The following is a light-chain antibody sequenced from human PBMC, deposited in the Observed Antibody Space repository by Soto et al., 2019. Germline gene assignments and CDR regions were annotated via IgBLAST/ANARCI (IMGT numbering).Light chain of an antibody. CDR2: EVS. CDR1: SSDVGGYNY. J-gene: IGLJ1*01. Sequence: QSVLTQPPSASGSPGQSVTISCTGTSSDVGGYNYVSWYQQHPGKAPKLMIYEVSKRPSGVPDRFSGSKSGNTASLTVSGLQAEEEADYYCSSYEGSNTFVFGTGTKV. CDR3: SSYEGSNTFV. V-gene: IGLV2-8*01.